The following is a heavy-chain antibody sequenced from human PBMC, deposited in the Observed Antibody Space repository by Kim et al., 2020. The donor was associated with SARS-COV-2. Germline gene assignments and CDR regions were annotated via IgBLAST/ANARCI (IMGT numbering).Heavy chain of an antibody. D-gene: IGHD6-13*01. CDR1: GGSFSGYY. Sequence: SETLSLTCAVYGGSFSGYYWSWIRQPPGKGLEWLGEINHSGSNNYNPSLKSRVTISVDTSKNQFSLKLSSVTAADTAVYYCAGRMNRPYSSSWYYYYGMDVWGQGTTVTVSS. CDR3: AGRMNRPYSSSWYYYYGMDV. J-gene: IGHJ6*02. CDR2: INHSGSN. V-gene: IGHV4-34*01.